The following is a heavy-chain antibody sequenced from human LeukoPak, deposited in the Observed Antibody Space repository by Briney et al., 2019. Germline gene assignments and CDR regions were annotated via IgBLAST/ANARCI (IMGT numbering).Heavy chain of an antibody. J-gene: IGHJ4*02. CDR3: ARGRENYYGGSGYAFGRYFDY. V-gene: IGHV4-34*01. Sequence: SETLSLTCGVSGGSLSSYFWNWIRQPPGKGLEYIGEVNHGGATIVNPSLRSRVTISIDTSRNQFSLRLSSVTAADTAVYYCARGRENYYGGSGYAFGRYFDYWAQGTLVTVSS. CDR2: VNHGGAT. D-gene: IGHD3-22*01. CDR1: GGSLSSYF.